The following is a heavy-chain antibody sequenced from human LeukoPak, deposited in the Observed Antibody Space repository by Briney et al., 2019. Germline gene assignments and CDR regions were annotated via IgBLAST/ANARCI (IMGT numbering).Heavy chain of an antibody. CDR3: AKKGHCSGGSCYSVLDYFDY. CDR2: ISGSGGST. Sequence: GGSLRLSCAASGFTFSSYGMHWVRQAPGKGLEWVSAISGSGGSTYYADSVKGRFTISRDNSKNTLYLQMNSLRAEDTAVYYCAKKGHCSGGSCYSVLDYFDYWGQGTLVTVSS. D-gene: IGHD2-15*01. CDR1: GFTFSSYG. V-gene: IGHV3-23*01. J-gene: IGHJ4*02.